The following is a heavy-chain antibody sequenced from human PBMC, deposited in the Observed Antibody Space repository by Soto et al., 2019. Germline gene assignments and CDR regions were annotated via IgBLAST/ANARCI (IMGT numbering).Heavy chain of an antibody. CDR2: ISSSSSYI. D-gene: IGHD6-13*01. V-gene: IGHV3-21*01. CDR1: GFTFSSYS. CDR3: ARRGRSSSWYHNDY. Sequence: SGGSLRLSCAASGFTFSSYSMNWVRQAPGKGLEWVSSISSSSSYIYYADSVKGRFTISRDNAKNSLYLQMNSLRAEDTAVYYCARRGRSSSWYHNDYWGQGTPVTVYS. J-gene: IGHJ4*02.